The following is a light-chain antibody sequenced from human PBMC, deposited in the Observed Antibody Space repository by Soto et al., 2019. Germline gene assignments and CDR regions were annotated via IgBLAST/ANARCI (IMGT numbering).Light chain of an antibody. CDR3: QQYQSLT. J-gene: IGKJ4*01. V-gene: IGKV3-11*01. Sequence: IVLTQSPATLSLSPGERATLSCRASRSVSSDLAWYQQKLGQAPRLLIFDASNRATGIASRFSGGGSGTDFTLTITRLEPEDFAVYYCQQYQSLTFGGGIKVDIK. CDR2: DAS. CDR1: RSVSSD.